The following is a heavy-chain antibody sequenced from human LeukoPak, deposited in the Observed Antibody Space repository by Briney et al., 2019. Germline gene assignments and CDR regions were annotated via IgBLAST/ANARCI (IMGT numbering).Heavy chain of an antibody. J-gene: IGHJ3*01. D-gene: IGHD1-26*01. CDR2: ISWDGRNM. Sequence: GGSLRLSCAASGFSLDDYAMHWVRQAQGQGLEWVSSISWDGRNMAYAASVKGRFTISRDNAQNSLYLQMYSLKIDDTAFYYCIKDMGFDLLKDAFDLWGQGMLVTVSS. V-gene: IGHV3-9*01. CDR1: GFSLDDYA. CDR3: IKDMGFDLLKDAFDL.